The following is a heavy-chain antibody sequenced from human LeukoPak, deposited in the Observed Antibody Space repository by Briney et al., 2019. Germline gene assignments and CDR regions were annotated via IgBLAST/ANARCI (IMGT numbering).Heavy chain of an antibody. Sequence: GASVKVSCKVSGYSLIELSMHWVRQAPGKGLEWIGGFDPEYGKTMYAQKFQGRVTMTEDTSTDTAYMDLTSLRSEDTAIYFCAVVIALAGKSNHQFDYWGQGTLVTVSS. CDR2: FDPEYGKT. CDR1: GYSLIELS. V-gene: IGHV1-24*01. J-gene: IGHJ4*02. CDR3: AVVIALAGKSNHQFDY. D-gene: IGHD6-19*01.